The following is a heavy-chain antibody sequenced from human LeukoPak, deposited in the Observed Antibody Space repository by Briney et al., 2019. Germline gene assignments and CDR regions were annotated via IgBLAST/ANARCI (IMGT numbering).Heavy chain of an antibody. J-gene: IGHJ4*02. CDR1: GFTFSSYS. CDR2: ISGSGGST. CDR3: AKGDVVVVAATVGY. D-gene: IGHD2-15*01. Sequence: AGSLRLSCAASGFTFSSYSMSWVRQAPGKGLEWVSAISGSGGSTFNADSVKGRFTISRDNSKNTLYLQMNSLRAEDTAVYYCAKGDVVVVAATVGYWGQGTLVTVSS. V-gene: IGHV3-23*01.